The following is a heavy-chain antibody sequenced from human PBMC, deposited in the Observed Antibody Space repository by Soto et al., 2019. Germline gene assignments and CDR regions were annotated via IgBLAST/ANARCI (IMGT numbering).Heavy chain of an antibody. CDR2: ISYDGSNK. CDR3: ATTSKGIVGGNLS. V-gene: IGHV3-30*03. J-gene: IGHJ5*02. Sequence: GGSLRLSCAASGFTFSSYGMHWVRQAPGKGLEWVAVISYDGSNKYYADSVKGRFTISRDNSKNTLYLQMNSLRAEDTAVYYCATTSKGIVGGNLSWGQGTLVTVSS. D-gene: IGHD1-26*01. CDR1: GFTFSSYG.